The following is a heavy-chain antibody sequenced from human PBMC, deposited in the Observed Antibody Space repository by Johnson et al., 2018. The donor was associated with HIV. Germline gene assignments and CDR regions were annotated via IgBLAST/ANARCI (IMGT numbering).Heavy chain of an antibody. D-gene: IGHD6-13*01. Sequence: QVQLVESGGGVVQPGGSLRLSCAASGFTFRAYGIHWVRQAPGKGLEWVAFIRFGGSQQYYADSVKGRFTISRDNAKNSLYLQMNSLRAEDTALYYCAKDMGSSWYDPWDAFDIWGQGTVVTVSS. V-gene: IGHV3-30*02. CDR3: AKDMGSSWYDPWDAFDI. J-gene: IGHJ3*02. CDR1: GFTFRAYG. CDR2: IRFGGSQQ.